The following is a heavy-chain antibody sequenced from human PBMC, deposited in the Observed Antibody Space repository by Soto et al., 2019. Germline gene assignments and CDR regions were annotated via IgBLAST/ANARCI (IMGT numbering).Heavy chain of an antibody. CDR3: ARDPGYKPYDILTGFPSEAYYYGMDV. V-gene: IGHV1-18*01. CDR2: ISAYNGNT. CDR1: GYTFTSYG. J-gene: IGHJ6*02. Sequence: ASVKVSCKASGYTFTSYGISWVRQAPGQGLEWMGWISAYNGNTNYAQKLQGRVTMTTDTSTSKAYMELRSLRSDDTAVYYCARDPGYKPYDILTGFPSEAYYYGMDVWGQGTTVTVSS. D-gene: IGHD3-9*01.